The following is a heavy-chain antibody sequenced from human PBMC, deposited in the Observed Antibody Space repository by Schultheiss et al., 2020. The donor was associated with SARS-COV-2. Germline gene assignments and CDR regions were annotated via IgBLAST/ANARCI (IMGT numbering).Heavy chain of an antibody. CDR1: GFTFSTYA. Sequence: SCAASGFTFSTYAMSWVRQAPGKGLEWVSAISGDGFGTYYADSVKGRFTISRDNSKNTLYLQMNSLRAEDTAVYYCARRDSGFDFPRYWGQGTLVTVSS. CDR2: ISGDGFGT. J-gene: IGHJ4*02. CDR3: ARRDSGFDFPRY. V-gene: IGHV3-23*01. D-gene: IGHD5-12*01.